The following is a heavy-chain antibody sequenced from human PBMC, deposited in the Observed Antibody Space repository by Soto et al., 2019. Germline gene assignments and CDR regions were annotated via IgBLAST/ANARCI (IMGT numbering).Heavy chain of an antibody. J-gene: IGHJ5*02. CDR3: ARGVGSGSYYNQYNWFDP. V-gene: IGHV4-59*01. D-gene: IGHD3-10*01. CDR2: ISYSGST. CDR1: GGSISSYY. Sequence: SETLSLTCTVSGGSISSYYWSWIRQPPGRGLEWIGYISYSGSTNYNPSLKSRVTISVDTSKNQFSLKLSSVTAADTAVYYCARGVGSGSYYNQYNWFDPWGQGTLVTVSS.